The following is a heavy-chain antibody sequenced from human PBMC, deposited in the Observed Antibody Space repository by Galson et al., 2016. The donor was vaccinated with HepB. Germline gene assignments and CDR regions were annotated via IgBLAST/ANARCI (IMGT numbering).Heavy chain of an antibody. CDR3: AREGKGGRVDYYYYYYMNV. CDR1: GFTVSSTY. Sequence: SLRLSCAASGFTVSSTYMNWVRQAPGKGLEWVSIIYSGGTTYQADSVKGRFTISRDNSKGTLYLQMNSLSAEDTAVYYCAREGKGGRVDYYYYYYMNVWGKGTTVTVSS. J-gene: IGHJ6*03. V-gene: IGHV3-66*01. CDR2: IYSGGTT. D-gene: IGHD2-15*01.